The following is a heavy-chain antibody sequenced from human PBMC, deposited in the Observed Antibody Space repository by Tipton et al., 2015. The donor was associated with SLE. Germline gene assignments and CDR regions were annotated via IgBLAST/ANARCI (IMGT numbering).Heavy chain of an antibody. CDR1: GGSVSSISYH. J-gene: IGHJ4*02. CDR3: AREKISSGYYIEY. V-gene: IGHV4-31*03. D-gene: IGHD3-22*01. Sequence: TLSLTCTVSGGSVSSISYHRSWIRQHPGKGLEWIGYIYYSGSPYYNPSLKSRVTISLDTSKNQFSLKLTSVTAADTALYYCAREKISSGYYIEYWGQGTLVTVSS. CDR2: IYYSGSP.